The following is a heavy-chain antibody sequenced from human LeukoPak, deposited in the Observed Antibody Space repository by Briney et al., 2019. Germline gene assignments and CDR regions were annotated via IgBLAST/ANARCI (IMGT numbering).Heavy chain of an antibody. CDR2: IIPILGIA. CDR3: ARDGSGSYYWPPYYYGMDV. D-gene: IGHD3-10*01. Sequence: GASVKVSCKASGGTFSSYAISWVRQAPGQGLEWMGRIIPILGIANYAQKFQGRVTITADKSTSTAYMELSSLRSEDTAVYYCARDGSGSYYWPPYYYGMDVWGQGTTVTVSS. CDR1: GGTFSSYA. V-gene: IGHV1-69*04. J-gene: IGHJ6*02.